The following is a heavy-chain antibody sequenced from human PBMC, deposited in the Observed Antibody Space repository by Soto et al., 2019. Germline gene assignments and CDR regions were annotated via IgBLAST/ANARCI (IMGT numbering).Heavy chain of an antibody. V-gene: IGHV3-23*01. CDR3: AKEQYYYGSGPPGGMDV. Sequence: GGSLRPCCAASGFTFSSYAMSWVRQAPGKGLGWVSAISGSGGSTYYADSVKGRFTISRDNSKNTLYLQMNSLRAEDTAVYYCAKEQYYYGSGPPGGMDVWGQGTTVTVSS. CDR2: ISGSGGST. D-gene: IGHD3-10*01. J-gene: IGHJ6*02. CDR1: GFTFSSYA.